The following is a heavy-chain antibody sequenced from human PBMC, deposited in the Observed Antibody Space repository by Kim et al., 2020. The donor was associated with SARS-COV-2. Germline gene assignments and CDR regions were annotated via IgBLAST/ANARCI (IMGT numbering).Heavy chain of an antibody. J-gene: IGHJ4*02. CDR3: AKHCGWSGVGQWLRPCHFDY. Sequence: GGSLRLSCAASGFTFSSYAMSWVRQAPGKGLEWVSAISGSGDSTYYADSVKGRFTISRDNSKNTLYLQMNSLRAEDTAVYYCAKHCGWSGVGQWLRPCHFDYWGQGTLVTVSS. V-gene: IGHV3-23*01. D-gene: IGHD5-12*01. CDR2: ISGSGDST. CDR1: GFTFSSYA.